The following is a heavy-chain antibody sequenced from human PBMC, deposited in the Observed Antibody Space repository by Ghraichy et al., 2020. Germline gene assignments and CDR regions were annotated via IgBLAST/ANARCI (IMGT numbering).Heavy chain of an antibody. Sequence: SETLSLTCTVSGGSISSGSYYWSWIRQPAGKGLEWIGRIYTSGSTNYNPSLKSRVTMSVDTSKNQFSLKLSSVTAADTAVYYCARYCTNGVCYSSFDPWGQGTLVTVSS. CDR2: IYTSGST. J-gene: IGHJ5*02. V-gene: IGHV4-61*02. CDR3: ARYCTNGVCYSSFDP. D-gene: IGHD2-8*01. CDR1: GGSISSGSYY.